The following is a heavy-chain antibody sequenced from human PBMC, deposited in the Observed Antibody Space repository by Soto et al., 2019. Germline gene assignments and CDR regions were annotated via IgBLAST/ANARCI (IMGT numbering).Heavy chain of an antibody. V-gene: IGHV2-26*01. CDR1: GFSLSNARMG. CDR3: ARIPPPYCGSTSCYYLYYFDF. CDR2: IFSNDEK. Sequence: QVTLKESGPVLVKPTETLTLTCTVSGFSLSNARMGVSWIRQPPGKALEWLGHIFSNDEKSYNTPLKSRLTISKDTSKSQVVLTMTNMDPVDTATYYCARIPPPYCGSTSCYYLYYFDFWGQGTLVTVSS. D-gene: IGHD2-2*01. J-gene: IGHJ4*02.